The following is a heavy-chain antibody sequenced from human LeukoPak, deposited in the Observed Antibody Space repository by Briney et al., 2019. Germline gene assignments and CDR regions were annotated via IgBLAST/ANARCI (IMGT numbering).Heavy chain of an antibody. Sequence: GGSLRLSCAASGFTFSNYAMSWVRQAPGKGLEWVSVIGGSTNSTYYTDSVKGRFTISRDNSKNTLYLQMSSLRVEDTATYYCGKGRRATSYSGLDCWGQGILVTVSS. V-gene: IGHV3-23*01. D-gene: IGHD2-15*01. CDR1: GFTFSNYA. J-gene: IGHJ4*02. CDR3: GKGRRATSYSGLDC. CDR2: IGGSTNST.